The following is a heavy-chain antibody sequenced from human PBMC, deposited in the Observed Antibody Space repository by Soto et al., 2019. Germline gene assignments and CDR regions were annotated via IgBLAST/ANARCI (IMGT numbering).Heavy chain of an antibody. Sequence: GGSLRLSCAASGFSLSNYVMNWVRQAPGKGLEWISYISSSSSNIYYADSVKGRFSLSRDNAKNSLYLQMNSLRDEDTAVYYCARMQSGNYYGPFDYWGQGTLVTVSS. J-gene: IGHJ4*02. V-gene: IGHV3-48*02. D-gene: IGHD1-26*01. CDR3: ARMQSGNYYGPFDY. CDR1: GFSLSNYV. CDR2: ISSSSSNI.